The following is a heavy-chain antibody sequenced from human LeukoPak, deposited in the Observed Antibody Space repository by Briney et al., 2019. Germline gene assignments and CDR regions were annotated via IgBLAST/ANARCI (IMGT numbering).Heavy chain of an antibody. Sequence: GGSLRLSCAASGFTFSNTWMTWVRQTPGKGLEWVSAISGSGATTYYADSVKGRFTISRDSSKNTLYLEMNSLRAEDTAVYYCARRTDYWGQGTLVTVSS. CDR1: GFTFSNTW. D-gene: IGHD1-1*01. J-gene: IGHJ4*02. CDR2: ISGSGATT. CDR3: ARRTDY. V-gene: IGHV3-23*01.